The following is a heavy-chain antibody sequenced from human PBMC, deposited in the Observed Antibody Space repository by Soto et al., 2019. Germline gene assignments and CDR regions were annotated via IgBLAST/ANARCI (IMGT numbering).Heavy chain of an antibody. CDR1: GGSVSSGSYY. CDR2: IYYSGST. J-gene: IGHJ5*02. Sequence: SETLSLTCTVSGGSVSSGSYYWSWIRQPPGKGLEWIGYIYYSGSTNYNPSLKSRVTISVDTSKNQFSLKLSSVTAADTAVYYCARTNYYDSSGNSGWFDPWGQGTLVTVSS. V-gene: IGHV4-61*01. D-gene: IGHD3-22*01. CDR3: ARTNYYDSSGNSGWFDP.